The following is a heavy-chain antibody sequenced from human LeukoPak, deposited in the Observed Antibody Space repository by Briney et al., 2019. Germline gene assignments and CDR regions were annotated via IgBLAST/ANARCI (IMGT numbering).Heavy chain of an antibody. D-gene: IGHD1-26*01. Sequence: PSETLSLTCAVSAYSISSGYYWGWIRQPPGKGLEWIGSIYHSGSTYYNPSLKSRVTISVDQSKNQFSLKLSSVTAADTAVYYCARESFYSGSYRVYNWFDPWGQGTLVTVSS. CDR3: ARESFYSGSYRVYNWFDP. V-gene: IGHV4-38-2*02. J-gene: IGHJ5*02. CDR1: AYSISSGYY. CDR2: IYHSGST.